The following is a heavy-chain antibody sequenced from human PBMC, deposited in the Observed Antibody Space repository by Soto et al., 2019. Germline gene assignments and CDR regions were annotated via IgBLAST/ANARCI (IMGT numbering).Heavy chain of an antibody. V-gene: IGHV1-3*05. CDR3: ARGIPLPTPLDY. J-gene: IGHJ4*02. CDR1: GYTFTSYA. Sequence: QVQLVQSGAEEKKPGASVKVSCKASGYTFTSYAMHWVRQAPGQRLEWMGWINAGNGNTKYSQKCQGRVTITRDTSASTAYMGLSSVGSEDTAVYYWARGIPLPTPLDYWGQGTLVTVSS. D-gene: IGHD2-2*02. CDR2: INAGNGNT.